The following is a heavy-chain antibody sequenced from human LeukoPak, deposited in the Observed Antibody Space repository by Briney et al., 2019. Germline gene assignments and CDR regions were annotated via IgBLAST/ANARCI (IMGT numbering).Heavy chain of an antibody. V-gene: IGHV3-21*05. CDR2: ISSSSDLM. D-gene: IGHD2-15*01. J-gene: IGHJ4*02. CDR1: GFSLSISG. Sequence: GGSLRLSCEASGFSLSISGMNWVRQAPGKGLEWVSYISSSSDLMSYVDSVKGRFTISRDNAKSTLYLQMNSLRAEDTAVYYCAREVAVVIPSSQMDSWGQGTLVTVSS. CDR3: AREVAVVIPSSQMDS.